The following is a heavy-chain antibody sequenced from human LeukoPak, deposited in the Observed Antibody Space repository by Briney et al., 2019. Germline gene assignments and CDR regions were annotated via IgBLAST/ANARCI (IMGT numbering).Heavy chain of an antibody. J-gene: IGHJ4*02. Sequence: GGSLRLSCAVSGFAFGSEAMSWVRQSPARGLEWVASISPGGGTTYYADYVKGRFTISRDNSNNSLFVQMNSLRAEDTAVYYCALAGDGSYFPPVDYWGQGTLVTVSS. CDR1: GFAFGSEA. CDR3: ALAGDGSYFPPVDY. D-gene: IGHD1-26*01. CDR2: ISPGGGTT. V-gene: IGHV3-23*01.